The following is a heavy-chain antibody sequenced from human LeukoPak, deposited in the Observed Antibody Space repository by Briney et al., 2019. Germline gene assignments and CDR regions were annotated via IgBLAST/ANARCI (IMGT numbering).Heavy chain of an antibody. D-gene: IGHD6-19*01. J-gene: IGHJ4*02. Sequence: SETLSLTCTVSGGSISSSSYYWGWIRQPPGKWLEWIGSIYYSGSTYYNPSLKSRVTISVDTSKNQFSLKLSSVTAADTAVYYCARLSGANSGWYFDYWGQGTLVTVSS. CDR1: GGSISSSSYY. CDR3: ARLSGANSGWYFDY. CDR2: IYYSGST. V-gene: IGHV4-39*01.